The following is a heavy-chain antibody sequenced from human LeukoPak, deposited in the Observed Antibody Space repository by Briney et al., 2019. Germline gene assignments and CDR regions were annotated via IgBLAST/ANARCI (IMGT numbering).Heavy chain of an antibody. CDR1: GVTFSRAW. V-gene: IGHV3-53*01. CDR2: SYSGSST. J-gene: IGHJ3*02. D-gene: IGHD1-26*01. Sequence: GGSLRVSCAAPGVTFSRAWMCWVRQGPGKGLEWVSVSYSGSSTYYAGSVKGRLTSSRDISKNKLYHQMNSLKVKDTAVYYCAISKRYQESFADAFGSWGQGTMVTVSS. CDR3: AISKRYQESFADAFGS.